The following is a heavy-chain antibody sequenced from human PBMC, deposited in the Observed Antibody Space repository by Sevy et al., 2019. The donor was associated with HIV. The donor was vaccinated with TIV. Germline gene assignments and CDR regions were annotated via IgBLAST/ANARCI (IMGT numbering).Heavy chain of an antibody. J-gene: IGHJ2*01. D-gene: IGHD3-22*01. CDR1: GFTVSGNY. CDR2: IFSGGNT. CDR3: ARAVEDYSDSSDWDWYFDL. V-gene: IGHV3-66*01. Sequence: GGSLRLSCAASGFTVSGNYMSWVRQAPGKGLEWVSGIFSGGNTHFADSVKGRFTISRDNSKNKLSLQMNSLSAEDTAVYYCARAVEDYSDSSDWDWYFDLWGRGTLVTVSS.